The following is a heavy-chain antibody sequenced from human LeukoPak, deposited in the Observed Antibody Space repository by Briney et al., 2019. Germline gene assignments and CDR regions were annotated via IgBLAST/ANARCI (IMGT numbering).Heavy chain of an antibody. CDR1: GYTFTSYG. CDR3: AKYCSSTSCYPVMDV. Sequence: GSVRVSCMASGYTFTSYGISWGRQAPGQGLGWMGWISAYNDNKNYAQKLKSRVTMTTDKSTSTAYMELRRLRSDNTAVYYCAKYCSSTSCYPVMDVWVKGTTVTVSS. CDR2: ISAYNDNK. V-gene: IGHV1-18*01. D-gene: IGHD2-2*01. J-gene: IGHJ6*03.